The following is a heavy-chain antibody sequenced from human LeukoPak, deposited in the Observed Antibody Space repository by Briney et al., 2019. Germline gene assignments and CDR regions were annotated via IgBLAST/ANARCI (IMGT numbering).Heavy chain of an antibody. V-gene: IGHV4-59*01. CDR1: GGSISSYY. CDR3: ARGIVEGYSYGWFYYMDV. J-gene: IGHJ6*03. CDR2: IFHSGST. D-gene: IGHD5-18*01. Sequence: SETLSLTCTVSGGSISSYYWNWMRQPPGKGMEWIGYIFHSGSTNYNPSLKSRVTISVDTSKNQFSLNLGSVTAADTAVYYCARGIVEGYSYGWFYYMDVWGKGTTVTVSS.